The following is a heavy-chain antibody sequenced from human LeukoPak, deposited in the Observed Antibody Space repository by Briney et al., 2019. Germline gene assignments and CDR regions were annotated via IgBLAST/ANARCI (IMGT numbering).Heavy chain of an antibody. CDR3: ASVYYGSGSYPEVAFDI. D-gene: IGHD3-10*01. Sequence: GESLKISCKGSGYSFTSFWIGWVRQMPGKGLEWMGIIYPGDSDIRYSPSFQGQVTISADKSISTAYLQWSSLKASDTAMYYCASVYYGSGSYPEVAFDIWGQGTMVTVSS. CDR1: GYSFTSFW. V-gene: IGHV5-51*01. CDR2: IYPGDSDI. J-gene: IGHJ3*02.